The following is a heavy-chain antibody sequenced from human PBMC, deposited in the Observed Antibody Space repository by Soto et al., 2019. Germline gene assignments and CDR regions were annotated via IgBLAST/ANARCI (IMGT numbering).Heavy chain of an antibody. D-gene: IGHD2-15*01. Sequence: PSETLSLTCTVSGGSICSYYWSWIRQPPGKGLEWIGYIYYSGSTNYNPSLKSRVTISVDTSKNQFSLKLSSVTAADTAVYYCARHSHSFSYYYYYMDVWGKGTTLTVSS. CDR2: IYYSGST. J-gene: IGHJ6*03. V-gene: IGHV4-59*01. CDR3: ARHSHSFSYYYYYMDV. CDR1: GGSICSYY.